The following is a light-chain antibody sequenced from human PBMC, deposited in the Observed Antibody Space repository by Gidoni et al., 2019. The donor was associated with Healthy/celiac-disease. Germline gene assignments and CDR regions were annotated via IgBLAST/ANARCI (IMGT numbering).Light chain of an antibody. CDR1: QSISSW. J-gene: IGKJ3*01. Sequence: IQMTQSPSTLSASVGDRVTIPCRASQSISSWWAWYQQQPGKAPKLVLYKASSLDSGVPSSFRGSRSGTEFTLTISSLQPHDFATYYCQPYNIYRFPFGPXTQVDIK. CDR3: QPYNIYRFP. CDR2: KAS. V-gene: IGKV1-5*03.